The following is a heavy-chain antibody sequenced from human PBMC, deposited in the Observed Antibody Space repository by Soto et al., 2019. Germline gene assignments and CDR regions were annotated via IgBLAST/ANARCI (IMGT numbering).Heavy chain of an antibody. CDR1: GGTFSSYA. CDR2: ISAFFGTT. V-gene: IGHV1-69*13. CDR3: ARDLEVYYDFWSGPDY. J-gene: IGHJ4*02. Sequence: SVKVSCKASGGTFSSYAISWVRQAPGQGLEWMGWISAFFGTTNYAQKFQGRVTMTADASTSTAYMELSSLRSDDTAVYYCARDLEVYYDFWSGPDYWGQGTLVTVSS. D-gene: IGHD3-3*01.